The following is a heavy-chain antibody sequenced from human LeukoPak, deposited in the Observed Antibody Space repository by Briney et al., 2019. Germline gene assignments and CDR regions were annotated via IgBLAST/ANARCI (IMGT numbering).Heavy chain of an antibody. D-gene: IGHD6-13*01. J-gene: IGHJ3*02. Sequence: GGSLRLSCAASGFTFSDYYMSWIRQAPGKGLEWVSYISSSGSTIYYADSVKGRFTISRDNAKNSLYLQMNSLRAEDTAVYYCGRVGPIAAAGTGPFGAFDIWGQGTMVTVSS. CDR2: ISSSGSTI. CDR3: GRVGPIAAAGTGPFGAFDI. V-gene: IGHV3-11*01. CDR1: GFTFSDYY.